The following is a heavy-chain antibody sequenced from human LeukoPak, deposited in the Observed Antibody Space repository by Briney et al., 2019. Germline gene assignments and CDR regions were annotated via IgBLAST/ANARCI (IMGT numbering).Heavy chain of an antibody. J-gene: IGHJ4*02. CDR2: FSGSDGSA. Sequence: PGGSLRLSCAASGFTVSTYDMSWVRQAPGKGPEWVSGFSGSDGSAYYADSVKGRFTISRDNAKNSLYLQMNSLRAEDTAVYYCARDSHRFDYWGQGTLVTVSS. CDR3: ARDSHRFDY. V-gene: IGHV3-23*01. CDR1: GFTVSTYD.